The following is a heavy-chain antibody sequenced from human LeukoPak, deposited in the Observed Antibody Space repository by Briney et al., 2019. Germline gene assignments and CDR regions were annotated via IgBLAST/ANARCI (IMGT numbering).Heavy chain of an antibody. V-gene: IGHV3-30-3*01. D-gene: IGHD6-19*01. J-gene: IGHJ4*02. Sequence: PGRSLRLSCAASGFTFSSYAMHWVRQAPGKGLEWVAVISYDGSNKYYADSVKGRFTISRDNSKNTLYLQMNSLRAEDTAVYYCAKGYSSGSLLFDYWGQGTLVTVSS. CDR3: AKGYSSGSLLFDY. CDR2: ISYDGSNK. CDR1: GFTFSSYA.